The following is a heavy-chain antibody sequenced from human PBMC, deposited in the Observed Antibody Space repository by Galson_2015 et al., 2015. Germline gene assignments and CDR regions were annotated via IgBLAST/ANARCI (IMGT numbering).Heavy chain of an antibody. CDR2: TYYRSKWYN. V-gene: IGHV6-1*01. CDR3: ARSGIAAAGTFNNWFDP. J-gene: IGHJ5*02. CDR1: GDSVSSYSAA. D-gene: IGHD6-13*01. Sequence: CAISGDSVSSYSAAWNWIRQSPLRGLEWLGRTYYRSKWYNDYAVSVKSRITINPDTSKNQISLQLNSVTPEDTAVYYCARSGIAAAGTFNNWFDPWGQGTLVTVSS.